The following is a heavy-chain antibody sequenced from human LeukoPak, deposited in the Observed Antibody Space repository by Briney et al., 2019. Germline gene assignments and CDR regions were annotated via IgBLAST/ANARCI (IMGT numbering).Heavy chain of an antibody. CDR2: FHFSGAI. D-gene: IGHD3-22*01. CDR1: GVSITSYSHN. J-gene: IGHJ4*02. CDR3: ARRYEGSGYAYDY. V-gene: IGHV4-39*01. Sequence: KPSEPPSLTCTVSGVSITSYSHNYDWIRQPPGKGLEWIGGFHFSGAINYNPSLKSRVTIFVDTSKKQISLKLNSVTAADTAVYYCARRYEGSGYAYDYWGQGILVTVSS.